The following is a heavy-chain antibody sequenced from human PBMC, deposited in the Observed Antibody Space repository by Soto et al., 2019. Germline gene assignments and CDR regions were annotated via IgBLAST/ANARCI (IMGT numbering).Heavy chain of an antibody. D-gene: IGHD2-8*01. CDR2: IYYSGST. CDR3: ARDNGTPGYYYYGMDV. V-gene: IGHV4-59*01. Sequence: PSETLSLTCTVSGGSISSYYWSWIRRPPGKGLEWIGYIYYSGSTNYNPSLKSRVTISVDTSKNQFSLKLSSVTAADTAVYYCARDNGTPGYYYYGMDVWGQGTTVTVSS. CDR1: GGSISSYY. J-gene: IGHJ6*02.